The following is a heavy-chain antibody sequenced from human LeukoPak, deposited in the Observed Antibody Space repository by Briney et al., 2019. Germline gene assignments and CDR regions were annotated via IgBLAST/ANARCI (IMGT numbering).Heavy chain of an antibody. J-gene: IGHJ6*02. CDR1: GFTFSSYA. CDR3: ARDSYSRGSDGMDV. D-gene: IGHD4-11*01. CDR2: ISSSSSYI. Sequence: GGSLRLSCAASGFTFSSYAMNWVRQAPGKGLEWVSSISSSSSYIYYADSVKGRFTISRDNAKNSLYLQMNSLRAEDTAVYYCARDSYSRGSDGMDVWGQGTTVTVSS. V-gene: IGHV3-21*01.